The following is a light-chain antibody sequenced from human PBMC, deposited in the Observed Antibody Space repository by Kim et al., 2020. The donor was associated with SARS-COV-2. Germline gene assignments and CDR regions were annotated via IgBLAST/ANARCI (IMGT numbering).Light chain of an antibody. CDR2: DTF. J-gene: IGKJ4*01. V-gene: IGKV3-11*01. Sequence: EVVLTQSPATLSLSPGERATLSCRASHSVSDHLVWYQQKPGQAPRLLIYDTFNRATGIPSRFRGSGSGTDFTLTIGSLEPEDSAVYYCQHRSNWPPALTFGGGNKVDIK. CDR1: HSVSDH. CDR3: QHRSNWPPALT.